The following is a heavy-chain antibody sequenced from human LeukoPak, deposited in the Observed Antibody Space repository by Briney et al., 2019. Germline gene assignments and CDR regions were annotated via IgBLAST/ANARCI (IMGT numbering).Heavy chain of an antibody. CDR1: GGSISSSSYY. D-gene: IGHD3-16*01. V-gene: IGHV4-39*01. CDR2: IYYSGST. Sequence: PSETLSLTCTVSGGSISSSSYYWGWIRQPPGKGLEWIGSIYYSGSTYYNPSLKSRVTISVDTSRNQFSLKLSSVTAADTAVYYCARLLYDYVLFDYWGQGTLVTVSS. J-gene: IGHJ4*02. CDR3: ARLLYDYVLFDY.